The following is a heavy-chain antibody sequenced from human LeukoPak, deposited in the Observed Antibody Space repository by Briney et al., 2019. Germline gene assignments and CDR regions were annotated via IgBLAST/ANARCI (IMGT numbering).Heavy chain of an antibody. D-gene: IGHD6-13*01. CDR3: VKGDRSRWYYFDY. CDR1: GFTFSSYA. CDR2: ISGNGGST. Sequence: GGSLRLSSSASGFTFSSYAMRWVRQAPGKVLEYVSAISGNGGSTYYADSVKGRSTTSRDNSKNTLCLQVSSLRAEDTAVYYCVKGDRSRWYYFDYWGQGTLVTVSS. V-gene: IGHV3-64D*09. J-gene: IGHJ4*02.